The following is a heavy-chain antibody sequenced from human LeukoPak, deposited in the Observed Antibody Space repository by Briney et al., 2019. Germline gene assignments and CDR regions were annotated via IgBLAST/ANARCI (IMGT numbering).Heavy chain of an antibody. CDR1: GGSVSSYY. Sequence: SETLSLTCTVSGGSVSSYYWSWIRQPPGKGLEWIGHIYYSGSTNYNPSLKSRVTISVDTTKNQFALKLSSVTAADTGIYYCARSGAIFGVVVIRSYFDYWGQGILVTVSS. D-gene: IGHD3-3*01. CDR3: ARSGAIFGVVVIRSYFDY. J-gene: IGHJ4*02. V-gene: IGHV4-59*02. CDR2: IYYSGST.